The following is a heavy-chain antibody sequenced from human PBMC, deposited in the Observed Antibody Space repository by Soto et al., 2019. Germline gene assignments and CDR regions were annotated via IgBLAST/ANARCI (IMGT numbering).Heavy chain of an antibody. J-gene: IGHJ3*02. CDR3: LRQYSGGCSAGLCCHAFDI. Sequence: QVQLQESGPGLVKPSETLSLTCTVSGDSVSSGLYYWGWVRQPPGKGLERIGYIYYSGSTNYNPSLDNRVPTPLATSKNQFALRLRSVTAAYTAVYYCLRQYSGGCSAGLCCHAFDICGQVTMVTVSS. V-gene: IGHV4-61*01. CDR2: IYYSGST. D-gene: IGHD2-15*01. CDR1: GDSVSSGLYY.